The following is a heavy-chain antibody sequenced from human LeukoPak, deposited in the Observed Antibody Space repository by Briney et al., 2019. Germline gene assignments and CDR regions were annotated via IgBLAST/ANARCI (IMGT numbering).Heavy chain of an antibody. D-gene: IGHD6-6*01. V-gene: IGHV3-30-3*02. CDR1: GFTFSSYA. Sequence: GGSLRLSCAASGFTFSSYAMHWVRQAPGKGLEWVAVISYDGSNKYYADSVKGRFTISRDNAKNSLYLQMNSLRAEDTAVYYCAKSVDSSSEGNWGQGTLVTVSS. J-gene: IGHJ4*02. CDR2: ISYDGSNK. CDR3: AKSVDSSSEGN.